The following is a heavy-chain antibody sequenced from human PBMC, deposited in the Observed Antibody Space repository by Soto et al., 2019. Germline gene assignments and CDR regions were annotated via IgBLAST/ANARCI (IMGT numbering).Heavy chain of an antibody. CDR3: AGTTSHQWYYMDV. CDR2: TYYRSRWYN. CDR1: GDSVSSNSAA. D-gene: IGHD1-7*01. J-gene: IGHJ6*03. Sequence: QVQLQESGPGLVKPSQTLSLTCAISGDSVSSNSAAWNWIRLSPSRGLEWLARTYYRSRWYNYYAVSVRSRITVNPDTSKNQCSLQLTSVAPEDPAVYYCAGTTSHQWYYMDVWGKGTTVTVSS. V-gene: IGHV6-1*01.